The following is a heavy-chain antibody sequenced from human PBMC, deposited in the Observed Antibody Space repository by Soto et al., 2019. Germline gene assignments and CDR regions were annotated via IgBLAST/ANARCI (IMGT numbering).Heavy chain of an antibody. V-gene: IGHV1-18*01. J-gene: IGHJ4*02. CDR1: SYTFTSHG. Sequence: ASVKVSCKASSYTFTSHGISWVRQAPGQGLEWMGWINTYNGNTDYAQKLQDRVVMTRDTSTSTVYMELRSLRSDDTAVYYCARDRDGYNRAFDYWGQGTLVTVSS. D-gene: IGHD5-12*01. CDR2: INTYNGNT. CDR3: ARDRDGYNRAFDY.